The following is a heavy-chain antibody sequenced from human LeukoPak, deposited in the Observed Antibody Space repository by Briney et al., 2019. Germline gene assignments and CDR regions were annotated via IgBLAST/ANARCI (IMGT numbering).Heavy chain of an antibody. CDR1: GFTFSSYA. J-gene: IGHJ4*02. Sequence: PGGSLRLSCAASGFTFSSYAMSWVRQAPGKGLEWVSTIRGSGGGTYYADSVKGRFTFSRDNSKNTLYLQMNSLRDEDTALYYCAKAGIGVVGCFDYWGQGTLVTVSS. D-gene: IGHD6-19*01. CDR2: IRGSGGGT. V-gene: IGHV3-23*01. CDR3: AKAGIGVVGCFDY.